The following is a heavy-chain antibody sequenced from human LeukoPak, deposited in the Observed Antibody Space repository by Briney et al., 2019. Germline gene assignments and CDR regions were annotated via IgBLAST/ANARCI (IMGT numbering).Heavy chain of an antibody. CDR3: ARGFTNSGLII. CDR2: INHSGST. Sequence: PSETLSLTCAVYGGSFSGYYWSWIRQPPGKGLEWIGEINHSGSTNYNPSLKSRVSISVDTSKNLFSLRLSSVTAADTAVYYCARGFTNSGLIIWGQGTLVIVSS. D-gene: IGHD5-12*01. CDR1: GGSFSGYY. J-gene: IGHJ4*02. V-gene: IGHV4-34*01.